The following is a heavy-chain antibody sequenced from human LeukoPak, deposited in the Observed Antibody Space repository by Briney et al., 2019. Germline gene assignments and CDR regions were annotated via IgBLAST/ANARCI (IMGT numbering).Heavy chain of an antibody. D-gene: IGHD5-12*01. CDR1: GFIFSDYS. J-gene: IGHJ4*02. CDR3: ARDYRYAFDN. Sequence: PGGSLRLSCAASGFIFSDYSMNWVRQAPGKGPEWISYIGISSGRTMYADSVKGRFTISRDTAKKSLYLQMNSLRVEDTAVYYCARDYRYAFDNWGRGTLVSVSS. V-gene: IGHV3-48*04. CDR2: IGISSGRT.